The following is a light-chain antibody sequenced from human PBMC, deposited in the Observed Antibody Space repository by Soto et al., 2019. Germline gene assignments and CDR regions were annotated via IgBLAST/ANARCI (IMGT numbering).Light chain of an antibody. CDR3: QHYNNWPPYT. V-gene: IGKV3-15*01. J-gene: IGKJ2*01. Sequence: EIVMTQSPATLSVSPGERATLSCRASQSVSSNLAWYQQKPGQAPRLLIYGASTRATGIPARFSGSGSGTELTLTISSLQSEDFSFYYCQHYNNWPPYTFGQGTKVDIK. CDR1: QSVSSN. CDR2: GAS.